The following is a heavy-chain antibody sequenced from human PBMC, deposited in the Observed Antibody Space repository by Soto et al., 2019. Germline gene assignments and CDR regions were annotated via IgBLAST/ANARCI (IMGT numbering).Heavy chain of an antibody. CDR3: ARSSIATLSYRGLDY. CDR1: GYTFTSYY. V-gene: IGHV1-46*01. CDR2: INPSGGST. D-gene: IGHD6-6*01. Sequence: QVQLVQSGAEVKKPGASVKVSCKASGYTFTSYYMHWVRQAPGQGLEWMGIINPSGGSTSYAQKFQGRVTMTRDTSTSTVYMELSSLRSEDTAVYYCARSSIATLSYRGLDYWGQGTLITVSS. J-gene: IGHJ4*02.